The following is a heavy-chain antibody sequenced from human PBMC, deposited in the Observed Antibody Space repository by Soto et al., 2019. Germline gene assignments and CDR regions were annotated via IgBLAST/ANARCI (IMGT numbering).Heavy chain of an antibody. CDR2: IIPILGIA. Sequence: SVKVSCKASGGTFSSYTISWVRQAPGQGLEWMGRIIPILGIANYAQKFQGRVTITADKSTSTAYMELSSLRSEDTAVYYCVRALRVGDAFDIWGQGTMVTVSS. CDR3: VRALRVGDAFDI. CDR1: GGTFSSYT. D-gene: IGHD2-2*01. V-gene: IGHV1-69*02. J-gene: IGHJ3*02.